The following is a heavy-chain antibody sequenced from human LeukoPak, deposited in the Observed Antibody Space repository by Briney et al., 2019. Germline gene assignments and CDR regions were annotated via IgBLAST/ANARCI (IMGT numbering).Heavy chain of an antibody. CDR3: AKSLTTVDAFDI. V-gene: IGHV3-23*01. CDR2: ISGSGGST. Sequence: GGSLRPSCAASGFTFSSYAMSWVRQAPGKGLEWVSAISGSGGSTYYADSVKGRLTISRDNSKNTLYLQMNSLRAEDTAVYYCAKSLTTVDAFDIWGQGTMVTVSS. J-gene: IGHJ3*02. CDR1: GFTFSSYA. D-gene: IGHD4-17*01.